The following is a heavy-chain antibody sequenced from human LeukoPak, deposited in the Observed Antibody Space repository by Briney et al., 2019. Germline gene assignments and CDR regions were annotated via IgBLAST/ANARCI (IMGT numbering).Heavy chain of an antibody. CDR3: ARARYSSGHHIDY. CDR1: GGSISNYF. V-gene: IGHV4-59*01. Sequence: SETLSLTCTVSGGSISNYFWSWLRKPPGQGLEWFGYIYFSGSTDYNPSLKSRVTISVDTSKKQFSLKLTSVTAADTAVYYCARARYSSGHHIDYWGQGTLVTVFS. D-gene: IGHD6-25*01. J-gene: IGHJ4*02. CDR2: IYFSGST.